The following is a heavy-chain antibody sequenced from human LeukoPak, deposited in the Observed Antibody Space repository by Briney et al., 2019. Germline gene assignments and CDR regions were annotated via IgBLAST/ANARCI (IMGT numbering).Heavy chain of an antibody. J-gene: IGHJ4*02. CDR2: VCGRGDSS. Sequence: GGSLRLSCAASGFTLSSYAMSCVRQAPGKGLEWVSGVCGRGDSSDSAASVKGRFTVSRDNSKNTVYLQMNSLRAEDTAVYYGARAIVWAPKYYFESWGQGTLVTVSS. D-gene: IGHD3-16*02. V-gene: IGHV3-23*01. CDR3: ARAIVWAPKYYFES. CDR1: GFTLSSYA.